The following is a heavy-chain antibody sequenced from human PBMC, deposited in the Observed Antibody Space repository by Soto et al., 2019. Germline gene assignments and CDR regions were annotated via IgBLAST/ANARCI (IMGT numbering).Heavy chain of an antibody. CDR3: ARGLQNLNWFDP. V-gene: IGHV4-30-2*01. Sequence: SETLSLTCTVSGGSISSGGYYWSWIRQHPGKGLEWIGYIYHSGSTYYNPSLKSRVTISVDRSKNQFSLKLSSVTAADTAVYYCARGLQNLNWFDPWGQGTLVTVSS. D-gene: IGHD4-4*01. CDR2: IYHSGST. CDR1: GGSISSGGYY. J-gene: IGHJ5*02.